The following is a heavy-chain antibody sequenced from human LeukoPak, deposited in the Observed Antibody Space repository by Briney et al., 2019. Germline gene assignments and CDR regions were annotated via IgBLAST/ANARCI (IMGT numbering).Heavy chain of an antibody. J-gene: IGHJ4*02. CDR3: ARDLPTSVFLTPMYYFDY. CDR1: GYTFTSFG. Sequence: GASVKVSCKASGYTFTSFGISWVRQAPGQGLEWMGIINPSGGSTSYAQKFQGRVTMTRDTSTSTVYMELSSLRSEDTAVYYCARDLPTSVFLTPMYYFDYWGQGTLVTVSS. D-gene: IGHD5-18*01. CDR2: INPSGGST. V-gene: IGHV1-46*01.